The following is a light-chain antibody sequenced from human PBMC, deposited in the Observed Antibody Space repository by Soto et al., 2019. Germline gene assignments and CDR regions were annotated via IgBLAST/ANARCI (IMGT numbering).Light chain of an antibody. J-gene: IGLJ1*01. V-gene: IGLV2-14*01. CDR1: SKDVGAYIY. CDR3: SSYTSGDSFY. Sequence: QSVLTQPASVSGSPGQSITISCTGNSKDVGAYIYVSWYQQHPGKVPKLIIYNVSNRPSGVSNRFSGSKSGNTASLIISGLRAEDEADYYCSSYTSGDSFYFGTGTKVTVL. CDR2: NVS.